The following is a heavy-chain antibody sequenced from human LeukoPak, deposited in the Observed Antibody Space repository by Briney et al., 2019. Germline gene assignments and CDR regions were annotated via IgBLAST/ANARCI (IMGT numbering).Heavy chain of an antibody. CDR3: ARVSGSYYVDP. CDR2: INPSGGST. Sequence: GASVKVSCKASGYTFTSYYMHWVRQAPGQGLEWMGIINPSGGSTSYAQKFQGRDTMTRDTSTSTVYMELSSLRSEDTAVYYCARVSGSYYVDPWGQGTLVTVSS. D-gene: IGHD1-26*01. J-gene: IGHJ5*02. CDR1: GYTFTSYY. V-gene: IGHV1-46*01.